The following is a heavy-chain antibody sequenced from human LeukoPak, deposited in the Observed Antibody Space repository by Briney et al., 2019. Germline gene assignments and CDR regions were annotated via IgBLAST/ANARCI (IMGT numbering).Heavy chain of an antibody. CDR2: IWYDGSNK. V-gene: IGHV3-33*08. Sequence: GGSLRLSCAASGLTVTNAWMNWVRQAPGKGLEWVAVIWYDGSNKYYADSVKGRFTISRDNSKNTLYLQMNSLRAEDTAVYYCARDHIVATIALDYWGQGTLVTVSS. J-gene: IGHJ4*02. CDR1: GLTVTNAW. D-gene: IGHD5-12*01. CDR3: ARDHIVATIALDY.